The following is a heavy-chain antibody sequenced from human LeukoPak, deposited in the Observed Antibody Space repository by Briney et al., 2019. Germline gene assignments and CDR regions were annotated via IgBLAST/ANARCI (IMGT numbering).Heavy chain of an antibody. CDR1: GNSFTSNW. V-gene: IGHV5-51*01. Sequence: PGESLKISCKGSGNSFTSNWIGWVRQMPGKGLEWMGIIYPGDSDTRYSPSFQGQVTISADKPISTAYLQWSSLKASDTAMYYCASGPTVTTASFDYWGQGTLVTVSS. D-gene: IGHD4-17*01. J-gene: IGHJ4*02. CDR2: IYPGDSDT. CDR3: ASGPTVTTASFDY.